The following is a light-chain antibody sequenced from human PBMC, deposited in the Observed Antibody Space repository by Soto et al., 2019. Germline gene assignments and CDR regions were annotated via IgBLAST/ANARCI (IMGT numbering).Light chain of an antibody. CDR2: DVG. Sequence: DIQLTQSPSSLSASVGDGIVITCRASQNINSHLNWFQQKPGKAPQLLVYDVGNLESGVPSRFSGSGSGTDFTLTISSLQPEDFATYFCQQSHENFLIFGPGTKMDLK. CDR1: QNINSH. V-gene: IGKV1-39*01. J-gene: IGKJ3*01. CDR3: QQSHENFLI.